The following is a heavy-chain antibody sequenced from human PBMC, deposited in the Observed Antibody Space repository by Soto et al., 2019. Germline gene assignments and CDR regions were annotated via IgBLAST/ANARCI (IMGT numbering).Heavy chain of an antibody. CDR3: ARGDMTTVTSDV. Sequence: SETLSLTCTVSGGSISSGGYYWSWIRQHPGKGLEWIGYIYYSGSTYYNPSLKSRVTISVDTSKNQFSLKLSSVTAADTAVYYCARGDMTTVTSDVWGQGTTVTVSS. J-gene: IGHJ6*02. V-gene: IGHV4-31*03. D-gene: IGHD4-17*01. CDR2: IYYSGST. CDR1: GGSISSGGYY.